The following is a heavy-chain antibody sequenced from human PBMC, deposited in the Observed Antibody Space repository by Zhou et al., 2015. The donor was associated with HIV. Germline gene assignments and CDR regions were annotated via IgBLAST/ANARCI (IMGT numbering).Heavy chain of an antibody. CDR3: ARQSFSNGFPRYVWFDP. CDR2: VNPISGST. Sequence: QVQMVQSGAEVKKPGATVKVSCKASGYTFTNYDINWIRQAPGQGLEWLGSVNPISGSTDSAQKFQGRLTLTRDTSISTAYMELSSLGSDDTAVYYCARQSFSNGFPRYVWFDPWGQGTLVTVSS. V-gene: IGHV1-8*01. D-gene: IGHD3-3*01. CDR1: GYTFTNYD. J-gene: IGHJ5*02.